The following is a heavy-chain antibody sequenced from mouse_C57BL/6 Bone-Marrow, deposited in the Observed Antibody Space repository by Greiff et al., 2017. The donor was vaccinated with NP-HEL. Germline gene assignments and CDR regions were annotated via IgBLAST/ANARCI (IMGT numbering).Heavy chain of an antibody. CDR1: GYSFTSYY. CDR3: ARWGGSSLYWYFDV. V-gene: IGHV1-66*01. Sequence: QVQLQQSGPELVKPGASVKISCKASGYSFTSYYIHWVKQRPGQGLEWIGWIYPGSGNTKYNEKFKGKATLTADTSSSTAYLQLSSLTSEDSAVYYCARWGGSSLYWYFDVWGPGTTVTVSS. J-gene: IGHJ1*01. CDR2: IYPGSGNT. D-gene: IGHD1-1*01.